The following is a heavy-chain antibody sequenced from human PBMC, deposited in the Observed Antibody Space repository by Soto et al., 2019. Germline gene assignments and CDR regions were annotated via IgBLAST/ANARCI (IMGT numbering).Heavy chain of an antibody. J-gene: IGHJ4*02. CDR3: ARHLYDSSGYYPLYFDY. CDR1: GGSISSGGYY. D-gene: IGHD3-22*01. Sequence: PSETLSLTCTVSGGSISSGGYYWSWIRQHPGKSLEWIGYIYYSGSTNYNPSLKSRVTISVDTSKNQFSLKLSSVTAADTAVYYCARHLYDSSGYYPLYFDYWGQGTLVTVSS. V-gene: IGHV4-61*08. CDR2: IYYSGST.